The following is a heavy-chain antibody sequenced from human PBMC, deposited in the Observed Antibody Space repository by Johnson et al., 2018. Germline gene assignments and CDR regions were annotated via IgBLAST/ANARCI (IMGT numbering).Heavy chain of an antibody. J-gene: IGHJ6*03. CDR1: KFTFRSYD. V-gene: IGHV3-33*01. CDR3: TTERDYYYYYMDV. Sequence: QVQLVESGGGVVQPGRSLRLCCAASKFTFRSYDIHWVRQVRQAPGKGLEWVALIWYDGSKKYHADSVKGRFTMSRDNSKNTLYLQMNSLKTEDTAVYYCTTERDYYYYYMDVWGKGTTVTVSS. CDR2: IWYDGSKK.